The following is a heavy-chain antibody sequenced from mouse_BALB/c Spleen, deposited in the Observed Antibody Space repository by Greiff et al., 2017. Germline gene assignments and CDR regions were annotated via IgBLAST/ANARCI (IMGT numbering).Heavy chain of an antibody. J-gene: IGHJ4*01. CDR3: ARNIYDYDDGYYAMDY. CDR1: GFSLTSYG. Sequence: QVQLKESGPGLVQPSQSLSITCTVSGFSLTSYGVHWVRQSPGKGLEWLGVIWSGGSTDYNAAFISRLSISKDNSKSQVFFKMNSLQANDTAIYYCARNIYDYDDGYYAMDYWGQGTSVTVSS. V-gene: IGHV2-2*02. CDR2: IWSGGST. D-gene: IGHD2-4*01.